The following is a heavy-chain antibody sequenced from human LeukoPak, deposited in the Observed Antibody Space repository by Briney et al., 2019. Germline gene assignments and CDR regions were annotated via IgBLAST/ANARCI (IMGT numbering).Heavy chain of an antibody. CDR1: GSSISSSSYY. CDR3: ARLDYYGSGSIDY. V-gene: IGHV4-39*01. Sequence: SETLSLTCTVSGSSISSSSYYWGWIRQPPGKGLEWIGSIYYSGSTYYNPSLKSRVTISVDTSKNQFSLKLSSVTAADTAVYYCARLDYYGSGSIDYWGQGTLVTVSS. J-gene: IGHJ4*02. CDR2: IYYSGST. D-gene: IGHD3-10*01.